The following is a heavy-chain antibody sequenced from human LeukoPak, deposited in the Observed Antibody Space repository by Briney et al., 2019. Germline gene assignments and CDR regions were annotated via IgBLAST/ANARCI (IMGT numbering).Heavy chain of an antibody. Sequence: GGSLRLSCAASGFTFSDYGMSWVRQAPGKGLEWVSYISTGSSTIYHADSVKGRFTISRDNAKNSLYLQVNSLRDEDTAVYYCARDTAFDIWGQGTMVTVSS. CDR2: ISTGSSTI. CDR3: ARDTAFDI. J-gene: IGHJ3*02. V-gene: IGHV3-48*02. CDR1: GFTFSDYG.